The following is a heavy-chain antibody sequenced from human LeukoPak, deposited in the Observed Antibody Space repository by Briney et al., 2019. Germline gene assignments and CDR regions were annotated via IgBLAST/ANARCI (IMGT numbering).Heavy chain of an antibody. J-gene: IGHJ4*02. D-gene: IGHD4-23*01. CDR3: ARGWLAETTVVTPYNY. CDR2: ISVHNGNT. Sequence: ASVKVSCKASGYTFTSYGISWVRQAPGQGLEWMGWISVHNGNTNYAQKLQGRVTMTTDTATSTAYMELSSLRSEDTAVYYCARGWLAETTVVTPYNYWGQGTLVTVSS. CDR1: GYTFTSYG. V-gene: IGHV1-18*01.